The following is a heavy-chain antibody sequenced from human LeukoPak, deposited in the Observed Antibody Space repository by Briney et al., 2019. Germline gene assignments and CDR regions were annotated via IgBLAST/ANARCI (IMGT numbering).Heavy chain of an antibody. CDR1: GFTFDDYT. CDR3: AKAMVRGVISPYFDY. Sequence: GGSLRLSCAASGFTFDDYTMHWVRQAPGKGLEWVSGISWNSGSIGYVDSVKGRFTISRDNAKNSLYLQMNSLRAEDMALYYCAKAMVRGVISPYFDYWGQGTLVTVSS. CDR2: ISWNSGSI. J-gene: IGHJ4*02. V-gene: IGHV3-9*03. D-gene: IGHD3-10*01.